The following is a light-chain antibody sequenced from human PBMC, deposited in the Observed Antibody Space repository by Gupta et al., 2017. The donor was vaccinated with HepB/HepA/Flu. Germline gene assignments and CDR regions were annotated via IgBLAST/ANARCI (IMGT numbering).Light chain of an antibody. CDR2: RNN. Sequence: QSVLTQPPSASGTPGQRVTISCSGSSSNIGSNYVCWHQHLPGTAPKLLIYRNNQRPSGVPDRVSASKSGTSASLAISGLRSEDEADYYCAAWDDSLSSWVFGGGTKLTVL. J-gene: IGLJ3*02. CDR3: AAWDDSLSSWV. V-gene: IGLV1-47*01. CDR1: SSNIGSNY.